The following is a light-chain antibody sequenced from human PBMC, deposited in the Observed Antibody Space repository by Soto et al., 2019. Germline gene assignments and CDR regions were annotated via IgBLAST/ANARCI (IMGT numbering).Light chain of an antibody. V-gene: IGKV3-15*01. CDR3: QQYNNWPRGT. CDR2: GAS. CDR1: QSVSSN. Sequence: EIVMTQSPATLSVSPGERATLSCRASQSVSSNLAWYQQKPGQAPRLLIYGASTRATGIPARFSGSGSGTHLTLTISSLQSEDFAVYYCQQYNNWPRGTFGQGTKVDIK. J-gene: IGKJ1*01.